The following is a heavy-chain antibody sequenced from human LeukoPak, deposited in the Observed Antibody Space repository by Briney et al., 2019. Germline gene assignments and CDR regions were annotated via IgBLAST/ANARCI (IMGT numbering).Heavy chain of an antibody. CDR3: ASRRVFGPRPPP. CDR2: INPNSGGT. CDR1: GYTFTGYY. D-gene: IGHD3-10*01. V-gene: IGHV1-2*06. J-gene: IGHJ5*02. Sequence: GASVKVSCKASGYTFTGYYMHWVRQAPRQGLEWMGRINPNSGGTNYAQKFQGMVTMTRDTSISTAYMELSRLRSDDTAVYYCASRRVFGPRPPPWGQGTLVTVSS.